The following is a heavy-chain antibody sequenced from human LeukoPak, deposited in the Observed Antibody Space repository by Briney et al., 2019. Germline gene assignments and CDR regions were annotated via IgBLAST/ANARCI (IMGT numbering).Heavy chain of an antibody. J-gene: IGHJ6*02. Sequence: ASVKVSCKASGYTFTSYDINWVRQATGQGLKWMGWMNPNSGNTGYAQKFQGRVTMTRNTSISTAYMELSSLRSEDTAVYYCARGGLEWLLRSYYYYGMDVWGQGTTVTVSS. CDR2: MNPNSGNT. CDR3: ARGGLEWLLRSYYYYGMDV. V-gene: IGHV1-8*01. CDR1: GYTFTSYD. D-gene: IGHD3-3*01.